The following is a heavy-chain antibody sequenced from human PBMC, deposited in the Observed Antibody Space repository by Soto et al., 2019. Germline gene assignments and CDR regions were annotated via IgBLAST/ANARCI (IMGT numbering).Heavy chain of an antibody. Sequence: LSLTCTVSGGSISSSSYYWGWIRQPPGKGLEWIGSIYYSGSTYYNPSLKSRVTISVDTSKNQFSLKLSSVTAADTAVYYCARPTNYYYGMDVWGQGTTVTVSS. D-gene: IGHD1-1*01. J-gene: IGHJ6*02. CDR3: ARPTNYYYGMDV. CDR1: GGSISSSSYY. V-gene: IGHV4-39*01. CDR2: IYYSGST.